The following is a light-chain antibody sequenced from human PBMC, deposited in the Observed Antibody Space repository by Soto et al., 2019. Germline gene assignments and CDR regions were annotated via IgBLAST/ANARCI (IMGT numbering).Light chain of an antibody. Sequence: ALTQPASVSGSPGQSITISCTGTSSDVGGYKYVSWYQQYPGKAPKLMIYEVSNRPSGVSNRFSGSKSGNTASLTISGLQAEDEADYYCSSYTSSSSPYVFGTGTKVTVL. V-gene: IGLV2-14*01. CDR1: SSDVGGYKY. CDR2: EVS. J-gene: IGLJ1*01. CDR3: SSYTSSSSPYV.